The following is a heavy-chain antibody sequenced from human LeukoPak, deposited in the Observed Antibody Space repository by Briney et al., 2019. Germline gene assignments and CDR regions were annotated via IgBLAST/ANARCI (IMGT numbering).Heavy chain of an antibody. CDR1: GGSISSYY. CDR2: IYYSGST. CDR3: ARDRSSGGGFFAS. Sequence: SETLSLTCTVSGGSISSYYWSWIRQPPGKGLEWIGYIYYSGSTNYNPSLKSRVTISVDTSKNQFSLKLSSVTAAETGVYYCARDRSSGGGFFASCGQATMVTVSS. D-gene: IGHD6-19*01. J-gene: IGHJ3*02. V-gene: IGHV4-59*01.